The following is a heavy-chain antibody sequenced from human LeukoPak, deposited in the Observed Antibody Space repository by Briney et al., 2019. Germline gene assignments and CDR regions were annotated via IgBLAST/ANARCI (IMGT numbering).Heavy chain of an antibody. CDR1: GSTVISNY. CDR2: IYSGGST. J-gene: IGHJ3*02. CDR3: ARGGSYLSAFDI. D-gene: IGHD1-26*01. V-gene: IGHV3-53*01. Sequence: GPLSLSGAASGSTVISNYMSWVRQAPGKGLAWVSIIYSGGSTFYADSVEGRFILTRDNYKNTLYLEMNSLRAEDTAVYYCARGGSYLSAFDIWGQGTMVTVSS.